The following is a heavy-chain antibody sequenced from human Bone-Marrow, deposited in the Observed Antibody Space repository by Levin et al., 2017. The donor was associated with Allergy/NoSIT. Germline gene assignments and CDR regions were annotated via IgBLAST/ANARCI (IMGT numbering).Heavy chain of an antibody. Sequence: ASVKVSCKASGYTFTDYYMNWVRQAPGQGLEWMGWINPNSGGTNYAQKFQRRVTMTRDTSISTAYMELSGRRSDDTAVYYCARDTDYYDRAFDTWGQGTMVTVSS. J-gene: IGHJ3*02. D-gene: IGHD3-22*01. CDR2: INPNSGGT. CDR1: GYTFTDYY. V-gene: IGHV1-2*02. CDR3: ARDTDYYDRAFDT.